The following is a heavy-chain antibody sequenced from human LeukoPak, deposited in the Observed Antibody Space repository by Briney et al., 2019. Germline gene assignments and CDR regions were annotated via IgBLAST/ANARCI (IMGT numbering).Heavy chain of an antibody. V-gene: IGHV1-2*02. CDR2: INPNSGGT. Sequence: ASVKVSCKASGYTFTGYYMHWVRQAPGQGLEWMGWINPNSGGTNYAQKFQGRVTMTRDTTISTAYMELSRLRSDDTAVYYCARPRYWGTWGAFDIWGQGTMVTVSS. J-gene: IGHJ3*02. CDR1: GYTFTGYY. CDR3: ARPRYWGTWGAFDI. D-gene: IGHD3-16*01.